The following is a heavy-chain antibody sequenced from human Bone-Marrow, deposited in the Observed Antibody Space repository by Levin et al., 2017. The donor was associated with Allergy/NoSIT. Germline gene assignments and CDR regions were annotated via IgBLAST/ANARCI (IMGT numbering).Heavy chain of an antibody. Sequence: GESLKISCAASGFTFSNAWMNWVRQAPGKGLEWVGRIKSKTDGGTTDYAAPVKGRFTISRDDSKNTLYLQMNSLKTEDTAVYYCTTNSGWYNHVTATPYYFDYWGQGTLVTVSS. D-gene: IGHD6-19*01. CDR3: TTNSGWYNHVTATPYYFDY. V-gene: IGHV3-15*07. J-gene: IGHJ4*02. CDR1: GFTFSNAW. CDR2: IKSKTDGGTT.